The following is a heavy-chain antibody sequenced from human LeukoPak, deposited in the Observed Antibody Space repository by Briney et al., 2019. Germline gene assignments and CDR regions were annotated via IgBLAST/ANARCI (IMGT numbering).Heavy chain of an antibody. Sequence: GVSVRLSCAASGFTFCCFNLIWVRQAPGKGREGVSSISSSSSYIYYADSVKGRFTISRDNAKNSLYLQMNSLRAEDTAVYYCARLYSSGWRYFDYWGQGTLVTVSS. V-gene: IGHV3-21*01. D-gene: IGHD6-19*01. J-gene: IGHJ4*02. CDR2: ISSSSSYI. CDR3: ARLYSSGWRYFDY. CDR1: GFTFCCFN.